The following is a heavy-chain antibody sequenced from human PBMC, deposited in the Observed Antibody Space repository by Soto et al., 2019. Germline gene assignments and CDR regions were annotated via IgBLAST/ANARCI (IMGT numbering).Heavy chain of an antibody. V-gene: IGHV3-48*04. D-gene: IGHD2-21*01. Sequence: VRSLRLSCAVSGFTFSTYSMAWVRQAPGKGLEWVSYISSSSSVIYYADSVKGRIAVSRDNAKNSLYLQMHSLRAEDTAVYYCARYLIIPRAFDIWGQGTTVTVSS. CDR3: ARYLIIPRAFDI. CDR1: GFTFSTYS. CDR2: ISSSSSVI. J-gene: IGHJ3*02.